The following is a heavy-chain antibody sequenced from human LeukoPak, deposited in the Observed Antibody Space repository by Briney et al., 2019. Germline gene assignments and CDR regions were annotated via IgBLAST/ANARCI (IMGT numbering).Heavy chain of an antibody. J-gene: IGHJ5*02. V-gene: IGHV4-34*01. CDR1: GGSFSGYY. CDR3: ARGRSASYSSPSRFDP. D-gene: IGHD3-10*01. Sequence: SETLSLTCAVYGGSFSGYYRSWIRQPPGKGLEWMGEINHSGSTNYNPSLKSRVTISVVTSKNQFSRKLSSVTAADTAVYYCARGRSASYSSPSRFDPSGQGTPVTVSS. CDR2: INHSGST.